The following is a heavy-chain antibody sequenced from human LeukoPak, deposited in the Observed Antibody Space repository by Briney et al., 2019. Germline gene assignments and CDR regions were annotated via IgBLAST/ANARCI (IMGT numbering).Heavy chain of an antibody. CDR2: IYNSGST. Sequence: PSETLSLTCTVSGGSISSYYWSWIRQPPGKGLEWIGYIYNSGSTNYNPSLKSRVTMSVDTSKNQFSLKLSSVTAADTAVYYCARASPSGSSGFDYWGQGTLVTVSS. CDR1: GGSISSYY. J-gene: IGHJ4*02. CDR3: ARASPSGSSGFDY. V-gene: IGHV4-59*01. D-gene: IGHD3-22*01.